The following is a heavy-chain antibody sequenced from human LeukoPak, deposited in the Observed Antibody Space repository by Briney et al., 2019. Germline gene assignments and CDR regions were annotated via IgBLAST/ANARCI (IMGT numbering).Heavy chain of an antibody. CDR1: GFTFSDYY. J-gene: IGHJ3*02. CDR3: ARDRANWGPHAFDI. V-gene: IGHV3-11*01. Sequence: KPGGSLRLSCAASGFTFSDYYMSWIRQAPGKGLEWVSYISSSGSTIYYADSVKGRFTISRDNAKNSLYLQMNNLRAEDTAVYYCARDRANWGPHAFDIWGQGTMVTVSS. CDR2: ISSSGSTI. D-gene: IGHD7-27*01.